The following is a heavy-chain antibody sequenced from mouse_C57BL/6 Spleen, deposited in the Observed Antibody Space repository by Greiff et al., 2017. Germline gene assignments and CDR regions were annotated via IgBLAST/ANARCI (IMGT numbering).Heavy chain of an antibody. D-gene: IGHD1-1*01. V-gene: IGHV1-9*01. J-gene: IGHJ3*01. CDR2: ILSGVGST. CDR3: ARDSYGAY. Sequence: QVQLQQSGAELMKPGASVKLSCKATGYTFTGYWIEWVKQGPGHGLEWIGEILSGVGSTNYNEKFKGKVTFTADTSSNTAYMQLSRLTTEDSAIYYCARDSYGAYWGQGTLVTVSA. CDR1: GYTFTGYW.